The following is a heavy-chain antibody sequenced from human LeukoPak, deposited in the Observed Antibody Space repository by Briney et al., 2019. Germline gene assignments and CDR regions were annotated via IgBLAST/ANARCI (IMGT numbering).Heavy chain of an antibody. Sequence: GGSLRLSCTASGFTFGDYSMSWFRQAPGKGLEWVGVIRSKAYGETTEYAVSVKGTFTISRDDSKSIAFLQMNSLKTEDTAVYYCSRGYDFVWGSYRPADYYFDYWGQGTLVTVSS. D-gene: IGHD3-16*02. CDR1: GFTFGDYS. J-gene: IGHJ4*02. CDR3: SRGYDFVWGSYRPADYYFDY. CDR2: IRSKAYGETT. V-gene: IGHV3-49*03.